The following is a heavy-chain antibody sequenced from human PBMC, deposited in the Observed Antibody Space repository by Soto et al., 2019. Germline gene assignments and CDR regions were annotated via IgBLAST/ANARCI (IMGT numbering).Heavy chain of an antibody. D-gene: IGHD6-19*01. V-gene: IGHV3-33*06. CDR1: GFTFSSYG. J-gene: IGHJ4*02. Sequence: PGGSLRLSCAASGFTFSSYGMHWVRQAPGKGLEWVAVIWYDGSNKYYADSVKGRFTISRDNSKNTLYLQMNSLRAEDTAVYYCAKYSSGWYGPVSYFDYWGQGTLVTVSS. CDR2: IWYDGSNK. CDR3: AKYSSGWYGPVSYFDY.